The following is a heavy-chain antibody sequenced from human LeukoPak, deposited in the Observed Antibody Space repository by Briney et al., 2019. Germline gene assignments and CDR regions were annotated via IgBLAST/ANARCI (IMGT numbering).Heavy chain of an antibody. CDR1: GFTFSSYA. CDR2: ISGSGGST. V-gene: IGHV3-23*01. D-gene: IGHD1-26*01. CDR3: AKRKKYSGSYSEGY. J-gene: IGHJ4*02. Sequence: GGSLRLSCAASGFTFSSYAMSWVRQAPGKGLEWVSAISGSGGSTYYADSVKGRFTISRDNFKNTLYLQMNSLRAEDTAVYYCAKRKKYSGSYSEGYWGQGTLVTVSS.